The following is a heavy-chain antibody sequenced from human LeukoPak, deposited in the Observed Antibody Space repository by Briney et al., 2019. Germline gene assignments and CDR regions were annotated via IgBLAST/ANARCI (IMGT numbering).Heavy chain of an antibody. CDR1: GFTFSSYS. CDR2: ISYDGSNK. CDR3: AKDCLVGATEAAGY. J-gene: IGHJ4*02. Sequence: PGGSLRLSCAASGFTFSSYSMNWVRQAPGKGLEWVAVISYDGSNKYYADSVKGRFTISRDNSKNTLYLQMNSLRAEDTAVYYCAKDCLVGATEAAGYWGQGTLVTVSS. D-gene: IGHD1-26*01. V-gene: IGHV3-30*18.